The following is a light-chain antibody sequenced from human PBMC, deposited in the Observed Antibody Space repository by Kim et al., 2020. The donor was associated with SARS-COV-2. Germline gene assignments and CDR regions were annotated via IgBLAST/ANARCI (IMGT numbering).Light chain of an antibody. CDR1: QGVSSSS. J-gene: IGKJ5*01. Sequence: PSASATLSFRASQGVSSSSLAWYQQKPGQAPRLLIYGASSMATGIPDRFSGSGSGTDFTLTISRLEPEDFAVYYCQQYDSSPPITFGQGTRLEIK. V-gene: IGKV3-20*01. CDR2: GAS. CDR3: QQYDSSPPIT.